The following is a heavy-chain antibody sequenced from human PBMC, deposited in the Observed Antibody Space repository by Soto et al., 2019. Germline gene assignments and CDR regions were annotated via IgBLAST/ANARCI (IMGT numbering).Heavy chain of an antibody. CDR2: IYYSGST. CDR1: GDSVTTGRYH. J-gene: IGHJ4*02. Sequence: VQLQEAGPGLVKPSETPALTFQVSGDSVTTGRYHWTLIRQPPGKGLEWIGYIYYSGSTNYNPPLESRATIFADKSGSHFSLNLTSVTADDTAVYYCARRDYAIDSWGRGTLVTVSS. CDR3: ARRDYAIDS. V-gene: IGHV4-61*03. D-gene: IGHD4-17*01.